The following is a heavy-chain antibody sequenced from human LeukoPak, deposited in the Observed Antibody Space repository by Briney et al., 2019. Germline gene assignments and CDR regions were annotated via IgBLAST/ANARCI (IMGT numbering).Heavy chain of an antibody. D-gene: IGHD6-13*01. Sequence: SETLSLTCTVSGGSISSYYWSWIRQPPGKGLEWIGSIYYSGGTYYNPSLKSRVTISVDTSKNQFSLKLSSVTAADTAVYYCARQLVREHNDYWGQGTLVTVSS. V-gene: IGHV4-59*08. CDR3: ARQLVREHNDY. J-gene: IGHJ4*02. CDR2: IYYSGGT. CDR1: GGSISSYY.